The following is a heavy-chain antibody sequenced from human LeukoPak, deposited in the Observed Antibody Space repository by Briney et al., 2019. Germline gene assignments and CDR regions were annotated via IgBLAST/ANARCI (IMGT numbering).Heavy chain of an antibody. Sequence: PGGSLRLSCAASGFTFSSYWMSWVRQARGKGLEWVANIKQDGSEKYYVDSVKGRFTISRDNAKNSLYLQMNSLRAEDTAVYYCARGTIAAAGYYYFDYWGQGTQVTVSS. CDR2: IKQDGSEK. CDR3: ARGTIAAAGYYYFDY. D-gene: IGHD6-13*01. J-gene: IGHJ4*02. V-gene: IGHV3-7*04. CDR1: GFTFSSYW.